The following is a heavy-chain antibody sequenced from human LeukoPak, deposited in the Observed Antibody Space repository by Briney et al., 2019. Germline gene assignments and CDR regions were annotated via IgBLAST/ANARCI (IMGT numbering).Heavy chain of an antibody. CDR2: IYYSGSP. D-gene: IGHD6-13*01. V-gene: IGHV4-59*12. CDR3: ARGLKSGYWYYFDY. Sequence: SETLSLTCTVSGGSISSYYWSWIRQPPGKGLEWIGSIYYSGSPYYNPSLKSRVTISVDTSKNQFSLKLSSVTAADTAVYYCARGLKSGYWYYFDYWGQGTLVTVSS. J-gene: IGHJ4*02. CDR1: GGSISSYY.